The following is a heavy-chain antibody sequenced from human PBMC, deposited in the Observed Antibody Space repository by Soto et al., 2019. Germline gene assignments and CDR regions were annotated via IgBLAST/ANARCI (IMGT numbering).Heavy chain of an antibody. CDR2: INSDGSST. Sequence: GGSLRLSCAASGFTFSSYWMHWVRQAPGKGLVWVSRINSDGSSTSYADSVKGRFTISRDNAKNTLYLHMNSLRAEDTAVFYWARVSPLYYYYYGMDVWGQGTTVTVSS. V-gene: IGHV3-74*01. CDR3: ARVSPLYYYYYGMDV. CDR1: GFTFSSYW. J-gene: IGHJ6*02.